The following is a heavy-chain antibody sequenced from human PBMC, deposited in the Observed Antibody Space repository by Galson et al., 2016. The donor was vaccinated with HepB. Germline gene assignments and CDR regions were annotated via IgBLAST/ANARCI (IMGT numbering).Heavy chain of an antibody. D-gene: IGHD4-11*01. CDR2: ISPGDSDT. J-gene: IGHJ4*02. CDR1: GYSFSSYW. CDR3: ARRPPVTGRSGHYFDS. Sequence: QSGAEVKKPGESLKISCKRSGYSFSSYWIGWVRQMPGIGLEWMGIISPGDSDTRYSPSFQGQVTISVDKAINTAYMQWSSLKASDSGIYYCARRPPVTGRSGHYFDSWGQGTLVTVSS. V-gene: IGHV5-51*01.